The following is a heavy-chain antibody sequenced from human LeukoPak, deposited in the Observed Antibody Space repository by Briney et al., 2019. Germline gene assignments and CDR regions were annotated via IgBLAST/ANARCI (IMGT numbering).Heavy chain of an antibody. J-gene: IGHJ6*03. D-gene: IGHD2-2*01. CDR3: ARDGVEGYCSSTSCSPVYYMDV. V-gene: IGHV4-61*02. CDR1: GGSISSGSYY. Sequence: SQTLSLTCTVSGGSISSGSYYWSWIRQPAGKGLEWIGRIYTSGSTNYNPSLKSRVTISVDTSKNQFSLKLSSVTAADTAVYYCARDGVEGYCSSTSCSPVYYMDVWGKGTTVTVSS. CDR2: IYTSGST.